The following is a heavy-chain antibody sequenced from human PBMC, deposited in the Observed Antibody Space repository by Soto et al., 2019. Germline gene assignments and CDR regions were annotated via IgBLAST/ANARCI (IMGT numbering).Heavy chain of an antibody. CDR2: IYHSGST. Sequence: SETLSLTCAVSGGSISSSNWWSWVRQPPGKGLEWIGEIYHSGSTNYNPSLKSRVTIPVDKSKNQFSLKLSSVTAADTAVYYCARTRETLGMDVWGQGTTVTVSS. J-gene: IGHJ6*02. V-gene: IGHV4-4*02. CDR3: ARTRETLGMDV. CDR1: GGSISSSNW.